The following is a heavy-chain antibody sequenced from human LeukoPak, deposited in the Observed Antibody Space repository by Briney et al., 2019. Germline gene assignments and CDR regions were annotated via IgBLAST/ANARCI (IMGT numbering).Heavy chain of an antibody. D-gene: IGHD4-17*01. CDR2: IYHSGNT. Sequence: SETLSLTCTVSGYSISSGYYWGWIRQPPGKGLEWIGSIYHSGNTYYNPSLKSRVTISVDTSKNQFSLKLSSVTAAATSVYYCARGATVTIFDLWGQGTLVTVSS. J-gene: IGHJ4*02. V-gene: IGHV4-38-2*02. CDR3: ARGATVTIFDL. CDR1: GYSISSGYY.